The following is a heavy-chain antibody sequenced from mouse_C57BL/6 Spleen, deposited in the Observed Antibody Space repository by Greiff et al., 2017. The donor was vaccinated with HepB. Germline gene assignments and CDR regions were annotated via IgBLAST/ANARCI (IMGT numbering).Heavy chain of an antibody. V-gene: IGHV1-64*01. CDR1: GYTFTSYW. J-gene: IGHJ1*03. Sequence: QVQLQQPGAELVKPGASVKLSCKASGYTFTSYWMHWVKQSPGQGLEWIGMIHPNSGSTNYNEKFKSKATLTVDKSSSTAYMQLSSLTSEDSAVYYCARGGYGTDWYFDVWGTGTTVTVSS. CDR3: ARGGYGTDWYFDV. CDR2: IHPNSGST. D-gene: IGHD2-10*02.